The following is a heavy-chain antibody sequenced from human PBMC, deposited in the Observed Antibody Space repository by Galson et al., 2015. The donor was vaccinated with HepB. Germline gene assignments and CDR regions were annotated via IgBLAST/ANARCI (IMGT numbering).Heavy chain of an antibody. CDR2: ISSSSSYI. Sequence: SLRLSCAASGFTFSSYSMNWVRQAPGKGLEWVSSISSSSSYIYYADSVKGRFTISRDNAKNSLYLQMNSLRAEDTAVYYCARARVALTTEVYQFDYWGQGPLVTASS. J-gene: IGHJ4*02. CDR1: GFTFSSYS. D-gene: IGHD4-23*01. V-gene: IGHV3-21*01. CDR3: ARARVALTTEVYQFDY.